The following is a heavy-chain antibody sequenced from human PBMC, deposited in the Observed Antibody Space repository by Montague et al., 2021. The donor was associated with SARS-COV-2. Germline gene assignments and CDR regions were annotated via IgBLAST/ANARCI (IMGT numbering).Heavy chain of an antibody. J-gene: IGHJ4*02. Sequence: PALVKPTQTLTLTCTFSGFSLDTSGEAVGWIRQPPGKALEWLARIDWDDDKYYSTSLKTRLTISKDTSKNQVVLTMTNMDPVDTATYYCAQTYAPSAVAVDYWGQGTLVTVSS. V-gene: IGHV2-70*11. CDR2: IDWDDDK. CDR3: AQTYAPSAVAVDY. D-gene: IGHD6-19*01. CDR1: GFSLDTSGEA.